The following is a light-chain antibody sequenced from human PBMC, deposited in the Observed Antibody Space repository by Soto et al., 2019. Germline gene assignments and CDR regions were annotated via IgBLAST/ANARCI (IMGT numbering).Light chain of an antibody. CDR2: AAS. V-gene: IGKV1-39*01. CDR1: QSISYY. J-gene: IGKJ2*01. CDR3: QQSYSTPYT. Sequence: DIQMTQSPSSLSASVGDRVTITCRASQSISYYLNWYQQKPGKAPKFLIYAASSLQSGVPSRFSGSGSGTDVTLTISSLQPEDFATYYCQQSYSTPYTFGQGTKLEIK.